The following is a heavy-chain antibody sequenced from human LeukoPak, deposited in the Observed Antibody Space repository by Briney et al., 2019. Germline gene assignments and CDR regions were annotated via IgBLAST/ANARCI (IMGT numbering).Heavy chain of an antibody. V-gene: IGHV7-4-1*02. CDR1: GYTFTSYA. CDR2: INTNTGNP. D-gene: IGHD5-12*01. J-gene: IGHJ6*03. Sequence: ASVKVSCKASGYTFTSYAMNWVRQAPGQGLKWKGWINTNTGNPTYAQGFTGRFVFSLDTSVSTAYLQISSLMAEDTAVYYCARLRRYSGYAKSGYYYMDVWGKGTTVTVSS. CDR3: ARLRRYSGYAKSGYYYMDV.